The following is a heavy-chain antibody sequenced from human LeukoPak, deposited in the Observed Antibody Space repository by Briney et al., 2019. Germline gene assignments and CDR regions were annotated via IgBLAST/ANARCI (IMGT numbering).Heavy chain of an antibody. CDR2: ITSGGST. D-gene: IGHD6-13*01. V-gene: IGHV3-23*01. CDR3: AKWAAMTRFDY. CDR1: GFTFSSYA. Sequence: PGGSLRLSCAASGFTFSSYAMTWVRQAPGKGLEWVSGITSGGSTYYADPVKGRFTISRDNSKNTLYLQMNSLRAEDTAVYFCAKWAAMTRFDYWGQGTLVTVSS. J-gene: IGHJ4*02.